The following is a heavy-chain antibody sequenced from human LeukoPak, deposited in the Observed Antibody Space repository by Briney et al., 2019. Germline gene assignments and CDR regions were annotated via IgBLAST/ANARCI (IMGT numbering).Heavy chain of an antibody. J-gene: IGHJ6*02. CDR3: ARDAGYYGMDV. CDR1: GGSISSYY. D-gene: IGHD3-10*01. CDR2: IYYIGST. V-gene: IGHV4-59*01. Sequence: SETLSLTCTVSGGSISSYYWSWIRQPPGKGLEWIGYIYYIGSTNYNPSLKSRVTISVDTSKNQLSLKLSSVTAADTAVYYCARDAGYYGMDVWGQGTTVTVSS.